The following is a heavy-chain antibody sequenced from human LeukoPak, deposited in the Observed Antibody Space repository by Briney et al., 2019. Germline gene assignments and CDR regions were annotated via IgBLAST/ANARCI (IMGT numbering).Heavy chain of an antibody. CDR1: GGSISGYY. D-gene: IGHD6-19*01. V-gene: IGHV4-59*01. CDR2: IYYTGST. Sequence: PSGTLSLTCTVSGGSISGYYWNWIRQPPGKGLEWIGYIYYTGSTNYNPSLKSRVTISVDTSKNQFSLKLSSVTATDTAVYYCARGGYASGWYLDYWGQGTLVTVSS. J-gene: IGHJ4*02. CDR3: ARGGYASGWYLDY.